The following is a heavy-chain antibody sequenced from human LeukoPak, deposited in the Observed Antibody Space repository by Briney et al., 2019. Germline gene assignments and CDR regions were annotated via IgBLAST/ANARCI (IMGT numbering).Heavy chain of an antibody. CDR1: GFTFSTYS. J-gene: IGHJ3*02. D-gene: IGHD1-26*01. CDR2: ISSSSSAI. Sequence: PGGSLRLSCAASGFTFSTYSMHWVRQAPGKGLEWVSYISSSSSAIYYADSVKGRFTISRDNAKTSLYLQVNSLRDEDTAVYYCVRPRDGSGSPPDIWGQGTMVTVSS. CDR3: VRPRDGSGSPPDI. V-gene: IGHV3-48*02.